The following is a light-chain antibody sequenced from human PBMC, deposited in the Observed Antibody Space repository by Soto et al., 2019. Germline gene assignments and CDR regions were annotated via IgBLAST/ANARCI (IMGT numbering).Light chain of an antibody. Sequence: EIVMTQSPATLSMSPGGRATLSCRASQSISSNLAWYQQKPGQAPRLLIYGASSMATGIPARFSGSGSETEVTPIISSLQSEDFAVYYDHQYDNSAWPFGQGTKVEIK. CDR1: QSISSN. J-gene: IGKJ1*01. V-gene: IGKV3-15*01. CDR3: HQYDNSAWP. CDR2: GAS.